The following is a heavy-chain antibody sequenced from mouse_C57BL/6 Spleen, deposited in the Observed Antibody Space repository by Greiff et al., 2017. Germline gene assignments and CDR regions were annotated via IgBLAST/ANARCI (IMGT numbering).Heavy chain of an antibody. CDR3: ANDYGSPSSYWYFDV. Sequence: QVQLQQPGAELVKPGASVKLSCKASGYTFTSYWMHWVKQRPGRGLEWIGRIDPNSGGTKYNEKFKSKATLTVDKPSSTAYMQLSSLTSEDSAVYYCANDYGSPSSYWYFDVWGTGTTVTVSS. D-gene: IGHD1-1*01. CDR1: GYTFTSYW. J-gene: IGHJ1*03. V-gene: IGHV1-72*01. CDR2: IDPNSGGT.